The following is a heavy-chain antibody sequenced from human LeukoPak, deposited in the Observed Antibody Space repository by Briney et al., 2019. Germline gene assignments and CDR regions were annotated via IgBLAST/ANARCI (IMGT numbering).Heavy chain of an antibody. Sequence: SETLSLTCAVHSDSFSAYYWSWIRQPPGKGLEGVGEINHSGSTNYNLSLESRVTLLVDKSKNQLSLKLRSVTAADTAVYYCARGRESYSRAGFGYWDQGTLVTVSS. J-gene: IGHJ4*02. CDR3: ARGRESYSRAGFGY. D-gene: IGHD4-11*01. CDR2: INHSGST. V-gene: IGHV4-34*01. CDR1: SDSFSAYY.